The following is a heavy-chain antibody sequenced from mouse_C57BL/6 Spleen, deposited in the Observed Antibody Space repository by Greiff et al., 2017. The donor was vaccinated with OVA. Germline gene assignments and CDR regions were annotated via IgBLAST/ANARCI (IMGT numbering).Heavy chain of an antibody. CDR3: ARFSYYSYLYFDV. CDR2: IRNKANGNTT. Sequence: EVMLVESGGGLVQPGGSLSLSCAASGFTFTDYYMSWVRQPPGQALEWLGCIRNKANGNTTEYSASVKGRFTISRDNSQSILYLQMNSLRTDDSSTYYCARFSYYSYLYFDVWGTGTTVTVSS. D-gene: IGHD2-12*01. CDR1: GFTFTDYY. J-gene: IGHJ1*03. V-gene: IGHV7-3*01.